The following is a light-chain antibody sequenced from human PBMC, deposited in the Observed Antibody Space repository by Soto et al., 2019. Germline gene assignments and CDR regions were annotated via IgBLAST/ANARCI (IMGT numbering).Light chain of an antibody. CDR1: QGISSS. V-gene: IGKV1-13*02. Sequence: AIQLTQSPSSLSPSVGDRVTITCRASQGISSSLAWYQQKPGKAPKLLIYVASTLHTGVPSRFSGSGSGTDFTLTISSLQPEDFATYYCQQFKSYPRTLGQGTKVEIK. CDR3: QQFKSYPRT. CDR2: VAS. J-gene: IGKJ1*01.